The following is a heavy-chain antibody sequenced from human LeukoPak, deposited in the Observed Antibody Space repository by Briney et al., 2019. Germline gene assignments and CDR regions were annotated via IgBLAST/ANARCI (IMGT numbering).Heavy chain of an antibody. CDR1: GYSMSSGYY. D-gene: IGHD3-9*01. V-gene: IGHV4-38-2*02. Sequence: SETLSLTCNVSGYSMSSGYYWGWIRQPPGKGLEWTSTIHHSGSTYYNPSLKSRVTISVDTSKNQFSLKLSSVTAADTAVYYCARQAYDILTGYSGPSWFDPWGQGTLVTVSS. CDR3: ARQAYDILTGYSGPSWFDP. J-gene: IGHJ5*02. CDR2: IHHSGST.